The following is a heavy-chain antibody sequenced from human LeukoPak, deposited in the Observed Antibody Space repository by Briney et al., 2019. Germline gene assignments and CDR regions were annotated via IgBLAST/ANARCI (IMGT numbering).Heavy chain of an antibody. J-gene: IGHJ4*02. V-gene: IGHV4-4*07. CDR2: IYTSGST. CDR1: GGSFSSYY. D-gene: IGHD3-22*01. Sequence: SETLSLTCAVYGGSFSSYYWSWIRQPAGKGLEWIGRIYTSGSTNYNPSLKSRVTMSVDTSKNQFSLKLSSVTAADTAVYYCARDRYYYDSSGLYPPFDYWGQGTLVTVSS. CDR3: ARDRYYYDSSGLYPPFDY.